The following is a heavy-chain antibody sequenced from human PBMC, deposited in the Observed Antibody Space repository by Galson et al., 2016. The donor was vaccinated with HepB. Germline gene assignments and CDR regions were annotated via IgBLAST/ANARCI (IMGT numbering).Heavy chain of an antibody. J-gene: IGHJ6*02. V-gene: IGHV3-73*01. CDR2: IGSKANGYAT. Sequence: SLRLSCAVSGLTLSGSAMHWVRQASGKGLEWVGRIGSKANGYATVYAASVKGRFTISRDESKNTVYLQMNSLKTEDTAVYYCSRVYGPDYYNYGMDVWGQGTTVTVSS. CDR1: GLTLSGSA. D-gene: IGHD5/OR15-5a*01. CDR3: SRVYGPDYYNYGMDV.